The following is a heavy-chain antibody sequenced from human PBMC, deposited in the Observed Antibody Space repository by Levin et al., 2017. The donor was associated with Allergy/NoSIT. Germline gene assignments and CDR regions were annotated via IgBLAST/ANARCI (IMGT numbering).Heavy chain of an antibody. CDR2: IIPIFGTA. CDR1: GGTFSSYA. Sequence: GGSLRLSCKASGGTFSSYAISWVRQAPGQGLEWMGGIIPIFGTANYAQKFQGRVTITADESTSTAYMELSSLRSEDTAVYYCARGSRYGSGSTYGMDVWGQGTTVTVSS. D-gene: IGHD3-10*01. CDR3: ARGSRYGSGSTYGMDV. J-gene: IGHJ6*02. V-gene: IGHV1-69*01.